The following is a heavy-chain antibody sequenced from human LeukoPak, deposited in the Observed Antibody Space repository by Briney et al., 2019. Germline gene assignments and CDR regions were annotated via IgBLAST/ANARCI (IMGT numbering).Heavy chain of an antibody. D-gene: IGHD2-2*01. CDR1: VFTLTDY. CDR2: IKPNSGDT. CDR3: ARADSVPAGDYHYWYTDV. V-gene: IGHV1-2*02. Sequence: GASVTVSFKASVFTLTDYIHWVRQDPRQGLQWMGWIKPNSGDTDYAQKFQGRVTMTSDTSISTVYMELSSLRSDDTAVYYCARADSVPAGDYHYWYTDVWGKGTTVTVSS. J-gene: IGHJ6*03.